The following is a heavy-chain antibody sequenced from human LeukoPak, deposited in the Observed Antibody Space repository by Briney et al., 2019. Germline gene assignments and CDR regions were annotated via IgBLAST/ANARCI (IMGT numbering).Heavy chain of an antibody. CDR3: AKDREVTSYYFDY. CDR2: ISGSGGST. D-gene: IGHD3-10*01. V-gene: IGHV3-23*01. Sequence: GGSLRLSCAASGLTFGNYVLGWVRQAPRKGLEWVSAISGSGGSTYYADSVKGRFTISRDNSKNTLYLQMNSLRAEDTAVYYCAKDREVTSYYFDYWGQGTLVTVSS. J-gene: IGHJ4*02. CDR1: GLTFGNYV.